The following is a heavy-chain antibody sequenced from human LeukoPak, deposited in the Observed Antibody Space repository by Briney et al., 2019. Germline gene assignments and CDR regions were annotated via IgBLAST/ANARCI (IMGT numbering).Heavy chain of an antibody. CDR3: ARCVAAPGNGMDV. V-gene: IGHV1-46*01. D-gene: IGHD6-6*01. J-gene: IGHJ6*02. Sequence: ASVKVSCKASGYTFTSYYMHWVRQAPRQGLEWMGIINPSGGSTSYAQKVQGRVTMTRDTSTSTVYMELSSLRSEDTAVNYCARCVAAPGNGMDVWGQGTTVTVSS. CDR2: INPSGGST. CDR1: GYTFTSYY.